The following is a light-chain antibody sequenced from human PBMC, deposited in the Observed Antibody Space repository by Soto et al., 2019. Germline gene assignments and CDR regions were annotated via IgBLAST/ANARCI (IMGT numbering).Light chain of an antibody. CDR2: DAS. Sequence: EIELTQSPCTLSLSPGERATLSCRASQSVSSRSLAWYQQKPGQAPRLLISDASNRAADIPDRFSGSGSGTDFTLTINRLEPEDFAVYYCQQYAGSPRTFGQGTKVDIK. CDR3: QQYAGSPRT. J-gene: IGKJ1*01. CDR1: QSVSSRS. V-gene: IGKV3-20*01.